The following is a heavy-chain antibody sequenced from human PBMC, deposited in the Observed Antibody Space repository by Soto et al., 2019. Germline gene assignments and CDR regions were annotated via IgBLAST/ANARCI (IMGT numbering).Heavy chain of an antibody. CDR1: GGSFTSGDHY. J-gene: IGHJ6*02. CDR3: ARDGGPIFGVGGMDV. CDR2: IADSGKT. Sequence: HVQLQESGPGLVKPSQTLSLTCTVSGGSFTSGDHYWGWIRQSPGKGLEWIGYIADSGKTYYNPYLKSRTSTSADTTREQFLLSLTSVTVADTAVYYCARDGGPIFGVGGMDVWGQGTTVIVSS. V-gene: IGHV4-30-4*01. D-gene: IGHD3-3*01.